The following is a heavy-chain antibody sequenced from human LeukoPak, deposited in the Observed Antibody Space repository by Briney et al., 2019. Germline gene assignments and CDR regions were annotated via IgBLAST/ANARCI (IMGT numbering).Heavy chain of an antibody. J-gene: IGHJ5*02. Sequence: PGGSLRLSCAASGFTFDDYGLSWVRQAPGKGLEWVSVINWNGGSTGYADSVKGRFTISRDNAKNSPYLQMNSLRAEDTALYHCARDLVVAATTYNWFDPWGQGTLVTVSS. V-gene: IGHV3-20*01. CDR2: INWNGGST. D-gene: IGHD2-15*01. CDR1: GFTFDDYG. CDR3: ARDLVVAATTYNWFDP.